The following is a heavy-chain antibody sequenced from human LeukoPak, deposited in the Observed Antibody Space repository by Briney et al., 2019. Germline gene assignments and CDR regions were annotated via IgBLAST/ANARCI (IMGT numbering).Heavy chain of an antibody. Sequence: GGALRLSCVVSGFTFSTYSMHWVRQAPGKGRGWVSYICSRSSTMYYADSVRGRFTISRDNAKNSLYLQMNSLRDEDTAVYCYARVIAVGGSYNWFDPWGQGTLVTVSS. V-gene: IGHV3-48*02. CDR3: ARVIAVGGSYNWFDP. CDR1: GFTFSTYS. CDR2: ICSRSSTM. J-gene: IGHJ5*02. D-gene: IGHD6-19*01.